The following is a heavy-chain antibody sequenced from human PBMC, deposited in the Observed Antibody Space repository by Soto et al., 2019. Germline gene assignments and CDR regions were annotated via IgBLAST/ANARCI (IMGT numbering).Heavy chain of an antibody. V-gene: IGHV4-59*01. CDR1: GCSISSYY. Sequence: SETLSLTCTVSGCSISSYYWIWIRQPPGKGLEWIGYIYYSGSTNYNPSLKSRVTISVDTSKNQFSLKLSSVTAADTAVYYCAREYSSSSGYYYYYGMDVWGQGTTVTVSS. CDR2: IYYSGST. CDR3: AREYSSSSGYYYYYGMDV. D-gene: IGHD6-6*01. J-gene: IGHJ6*02.